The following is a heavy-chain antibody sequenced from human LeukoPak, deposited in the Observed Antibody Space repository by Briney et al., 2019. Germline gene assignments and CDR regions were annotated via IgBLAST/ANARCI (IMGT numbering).Heavy chain of an antibody. Sequence: PGGSLRLSCAASGSTFSDYAMDWVRQAPGKGLEWVSVIISRGDTTYYADFVKGRFTISRDNSKNTLYLQMNSLRAEDTAVYYCAKGYYASGSSLSAFDYWGQGTLVTV. CDR1: GSTFSDYA. J-gene: IGHJ4*02. D-gene: IGHD3-10*01. CDR3: AKGYYASGSSLSAFDY. V-gene: IGHV3-23*01. CDR2: IISRGDTT.